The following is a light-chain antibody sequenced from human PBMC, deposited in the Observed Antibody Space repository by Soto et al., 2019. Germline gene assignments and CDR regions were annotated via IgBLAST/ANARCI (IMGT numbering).Light chain of an antibody. V-gene: IGKV1-27*01. CDR1: QGINHY. J-gene: IGKJ1*01. CDR2: ATS. CDR3: QQYMSYS. Sequence: DIQMTQSPSSLSASLGDRVTITCRASQGINHYLAWFQQKPGKVPKLLIYATSTLQSGVPSRFSGSGFGTEFTLTISSLQPDDFATYYCQQYMSYSFGQGTKVDI.